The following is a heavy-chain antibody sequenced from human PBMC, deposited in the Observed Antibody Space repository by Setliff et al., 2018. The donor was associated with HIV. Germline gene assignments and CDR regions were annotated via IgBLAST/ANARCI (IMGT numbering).Heavy chain of an antibody. Sequence: SETLSLTCTVSNGSINGYYWNWIRQSAEKSLEWIGRIYSSGSTNYNPSLKSRVTISVDTAKNQFSLNLTSVTAADTAVYYCARGGFKWSGSYADYWGQGTLVTVSS. CDR3: ARGGFKWSGSYADY. CDR2: IYSSGST. J-gene: IGHJ4*02. D-gene: IGHD1-26*01. CDR1: NGSINGYY. V-gene: IGHV4-4*07.